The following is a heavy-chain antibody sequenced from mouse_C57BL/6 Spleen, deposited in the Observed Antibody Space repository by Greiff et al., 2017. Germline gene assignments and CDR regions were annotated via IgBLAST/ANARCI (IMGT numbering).Heavy chain of an antibody. CDR3: ARGYDYNYFDY. CDR1: GFTFSSYA. J-gene: IGHJ2*01. CDR2: ISDGGSYT. V-gene: IGHV5-4*01. Sequence: VQRVESGGGLVKPGGSLKLSCAASGFTFSSYAMSWVRQTPEKRLEWVATISDGGSYTYYPDNVKGRFTISRDNAKNNLYLQMSHLKSEDTAMYYCARGYDYNYFDYWGQGTTLTVSS. D-gene: IGHD2-4*01.